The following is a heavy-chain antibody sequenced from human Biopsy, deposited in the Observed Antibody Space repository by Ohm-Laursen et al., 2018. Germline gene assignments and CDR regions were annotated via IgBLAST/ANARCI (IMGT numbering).Heavy chain of an antibody. V-gene: IGHV4-61*03. J-gene: IGHJ4*02. CDR2: ISYTGYT. D-gene: IGHD4-23*01. Sequence: GTLFLTCPVSGGSISNNNYYWGWIRQPPGKGLEWIGHISYTGYTSYNASLKSRVTISVDTSRNHFSLRLSSLTAADTAVYYCARGSNDFGGLYFPRWGQGTLLTVSS. CDR3: ARGSNDFGGLYFPR. CDR1: GGSISNNNYY.